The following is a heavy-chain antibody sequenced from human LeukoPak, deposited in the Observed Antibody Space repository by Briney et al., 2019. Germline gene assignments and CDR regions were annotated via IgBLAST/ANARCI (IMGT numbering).Heavy chain of an antibody. CDR1: GFTFDDYG. V-gene: IGHV3-20*04. CDR2: INWNGGST. Sequence: PGGSLRLSCAASGFTFDDYGMSWVRQAPGKGLEWVSGINWNGGSTGYADSVKGRFTISRDNAKNSLYLQMNSLRAEDTALYYCARLWTSIVGATYFDYWGQGTLVAVSS. D-gene: IGHD1-26*01. J-gene: IGHJ4*02. CDR3: ARLWTSIVGATYFDY.